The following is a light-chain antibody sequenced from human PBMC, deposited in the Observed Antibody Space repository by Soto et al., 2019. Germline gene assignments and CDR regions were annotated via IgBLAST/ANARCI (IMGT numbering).Light chain of an antibody. CDR3: KPSYSTPL. Sequence: DIQMTQSPSSLSASVGDRVTITCRASRDIGNYLAWFQQKPGKAPKSLIYRASSLQSGVPSRFSGSGYGTDFTLTISSLQPEDGVTYYCKPSYSTPLFGQGTRREMK. V-gene: IGKV1-16*01. CDR2: RAS. J-gene: IGKJ5*01. CDR1: RDIGNY.